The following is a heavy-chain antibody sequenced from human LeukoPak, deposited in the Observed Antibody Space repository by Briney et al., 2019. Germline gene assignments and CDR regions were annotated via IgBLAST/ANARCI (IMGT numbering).Heavy chain of an antibody. V-gene: IGHV3-30-3*01. J-gene: IGHJ6*02. CDR1: GFTFSSYA. Sequence: GGSLRLSCAASGFTFSSYAMHWVRQAPGKGLEWVAVISYDGSNKYYADSVKGRFTISRDNSKNTLYLQMNSLRAEDTAVYYCARVGSYSSSLYYYYYGMDVWGQGTTVTVSS. CDR3: ARVGSYSSSLYYYYYGMDV. D-gene: IGHD6-13*01. CDR2: ISYDGSNK.